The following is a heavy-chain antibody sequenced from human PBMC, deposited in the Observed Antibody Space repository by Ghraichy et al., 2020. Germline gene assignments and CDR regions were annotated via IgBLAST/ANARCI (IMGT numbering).Heavy chain of an antibody. J-gene: IGHJ2*01. CDR2: LWFDGSKG. D-gene: IGHD4-11*01. Sequence: GGSLRLSCTSSTFTFTNHAMHWVRQAPGKGLEWVAALWFDGSKGYYVDSVKGRFTISRDNSQNTLYLQMDSLRVEDMAVYYCARPASNYNWYFDLWGRGTLVTVSS. CDR1: TFTFTNHA. CDR3: ARPASNYNWYFDL. V-gene: IGHV3-33*01.